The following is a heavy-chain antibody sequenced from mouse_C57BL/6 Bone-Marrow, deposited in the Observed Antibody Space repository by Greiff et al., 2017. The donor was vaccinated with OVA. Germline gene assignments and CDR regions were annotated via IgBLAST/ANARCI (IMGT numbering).Heavy chain of an antibody. CDR1: GYTFTTYP. V-gene: IGHV1-47*01. J-gene: IGHJ4*01. CDR2: FHPYNDDT. CDR3: ARGGYDGYYAMDY. Sequence: LQESGAELVKPGASVKMSCKASGYTFTTYPIEWMKQNHGKSLEWIGNFHPYNDDTKYNEKFKGKATLTVEKSSSTVYLELSRLTSDDSAVYYCARGGYDGYYAMDYWGQGTSVTVSS. D-gene: IGHD2-2*01.